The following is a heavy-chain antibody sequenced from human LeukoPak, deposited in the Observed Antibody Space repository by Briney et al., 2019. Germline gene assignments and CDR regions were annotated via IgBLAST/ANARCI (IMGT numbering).Heavy chain of an antibody. CDR2: INHSGST. CDR3: ARGCRDGYNCGALRGMEFDY. V-gene: IGHV4-39*07. CDR1: GGSISTTNYY. Sequence: KTSETLSLTCTVSGGSISTTNYYWGWIRQSPGKGLEWIGEINHSGSTNYNPSLKSRVTISVDTSKNQFSLKLSSVTAADTAVYYCARGCRDGYNCGALRGMEFDYWGQGTLVTVSS. D-gene: IGHD5-24*01. J-gene: IGHJ4*02.